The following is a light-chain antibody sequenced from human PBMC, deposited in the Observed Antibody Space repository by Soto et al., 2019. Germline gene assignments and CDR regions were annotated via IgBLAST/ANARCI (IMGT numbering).Light chain of an antibody. V-gene: IGKV1-5*03. J-gene: IGKJ4*01. Sequence: DIQMTQSPSTLSASVGDTVTITCRASQSISSWLAWYQQKPGKAPKLLIYKASSLESGVPSRFSGSGSGTEFTLAISSLQPDDFATYYCQQYNSYPTFGGGTKVDIK. CDR1: QSISSW. CDR2: KAS. CDR3: QQYNSYPT.